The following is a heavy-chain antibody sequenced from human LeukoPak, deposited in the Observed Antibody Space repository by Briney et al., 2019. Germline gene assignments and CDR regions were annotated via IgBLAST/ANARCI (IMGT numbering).Heavy chain of an antibody. CDR3: AKELTTERTPGVDS. D-gene: IGHD4-17*01. V-gene: IGHV3-23*01. J-gene: IGHJ4*02. Sequence: SGGSLRLSCTASGFTLSSYSMSWVRQGPGTGLEWVSAISGSGDTTFYADSVKGRFTISRDNSKKTLYLQVNSLRAEDTAVYFCAKELTTERTPGVDSWGQGTLVTVSS. CDR1: GFTLSSYS. CDR2: ISGSGDTT.